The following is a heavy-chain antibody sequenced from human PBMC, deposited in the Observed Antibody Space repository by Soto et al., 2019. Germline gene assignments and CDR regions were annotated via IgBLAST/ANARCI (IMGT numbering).Heavy chain of an antibody. CDR3: ARDRIASGLRAMDV. Sequence: ESGGGVVQPGKSLRLSCAASGFTFSSHAMHWVRQAPGKGLEWVAVISYNGNNNEYYADSVKGRFTISRDNSKSTLYLQMNSLRGEDTAIYFCARDRIASGLRAMDVWGQGTPVIVSS. CDR2: ISYNGNNNE. CDR1: GFTFSSHA. D-gene: IGHD6-13*01. J-gene: IGHJ6*02. V-gene: IGHV3-30-3*01.